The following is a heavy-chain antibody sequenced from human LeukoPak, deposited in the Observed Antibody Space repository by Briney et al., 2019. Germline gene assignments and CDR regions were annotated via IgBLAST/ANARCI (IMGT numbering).Heavy chain of an antibody. V-gene: IGHV1-18*04. CDR1: GYTFTSYG. CDR2: ISAYNGNT. CDR3: ARERVTSRWLAPPIDY. J-gene: IGHJ4*02. D-gene: IGHD5-24*01. Sequence: ASVKVSCKASGYTFTSYGISWVRQAPGQGLEWMGWISAYNGNTNYAQKLQGRVTMTTDTSTSTAYMELRSLRSDDTAVYYCARERVTSRWLAPPIDYWGQGTLVTVSS.